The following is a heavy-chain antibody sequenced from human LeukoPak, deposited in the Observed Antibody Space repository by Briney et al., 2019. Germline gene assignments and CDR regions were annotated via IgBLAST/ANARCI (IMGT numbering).Heavy chain of an antibody. D-gene: IGHD2-15*01. V-gene: IGHV3-21*01. CDR3: ARDRSVVVAAPGHYYYYGMDV. Sequence: PGGSLRLSCAASGFTFSSYSMNWVRQTPGKGLEWVSSISSSSSYIYYADSVKGRFTISRDNSKNTLYLQMNSLRAEDTAVYYCARDRSVVVAAPGHYYYYGMDVWGQGTTVTVSS. CDR2: ISSSSSYI. CDR1: GFTFSSYS. J-gene: IGHJ6*02.